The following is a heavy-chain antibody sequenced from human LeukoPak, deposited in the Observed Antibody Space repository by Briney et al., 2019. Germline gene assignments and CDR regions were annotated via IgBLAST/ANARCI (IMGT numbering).Heavy chain of an antibody. CDR3: ARGRSYYDSSGRIDY. V-gene: IGHV4-34*01. CDR1: GGSFSGYY. CDR2: INHSGST. J-gene: IGHJ4*02. Sequence: PSETLSLTCAVYGGSFSGYYWSWIRQPPGKGLEWIGEINHSGSTNYNPSLKSRVTISVGTSKNQFSLKLSSVTAADTAVYYCARGRSYYDSSGRIDYWGQGTLVTVSS. D-gene: IGHD3-22*01.